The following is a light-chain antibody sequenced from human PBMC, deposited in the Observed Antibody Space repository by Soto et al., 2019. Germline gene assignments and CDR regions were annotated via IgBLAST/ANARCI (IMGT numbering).Light chain of an antibody. CDR2: GAS. CDR1: QSVSSSY. J-gene: IGKJ5*01. Sequence: EIVLTQSPGTLSLSPGERATLSCRASQSVSSSYLAWYQQKPGQAPRLLIYGASSRATGIPDRFSGSGSGTDFTLTISRLEPEDFAVYFCQQYGSSHPTTFGPGTRLEIK. V-gene: IGKV3-20*01. CDR3: QQYGSSHPTT.